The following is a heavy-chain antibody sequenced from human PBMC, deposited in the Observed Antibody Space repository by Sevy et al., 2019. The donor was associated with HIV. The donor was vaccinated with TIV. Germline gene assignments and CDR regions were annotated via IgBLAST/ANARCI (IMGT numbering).Heavy chain of an antibody. D-gene: IGHD1-20*01. CDR2: IRSRGDNQ. Sequence: GGSLRLSCAASEFTFSNYDMHWVRQTPGKGLEWVALIRSRGDNQYYADSVKGRFTVSRDNSENTLYLLMNSLRGEDTAVYYCSRESIDYNIPFEYWGQGTLVTVSS. CDR1: EFTFSNYD. J-gene: IGHJ4*02. CDR3: SRESIDYNIPFEY. V-gene: IGHV3-30*02.